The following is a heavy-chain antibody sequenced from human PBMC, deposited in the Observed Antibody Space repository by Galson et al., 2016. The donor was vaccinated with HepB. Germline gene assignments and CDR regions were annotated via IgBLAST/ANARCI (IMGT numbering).Heavy chain of an antibody. D-gene: IGHD3-9*01. Sequence: SVKVSCKVSGYTLSDLSMHWVRQAPGKGLEWMGRFGPERGETFYAQKFQGRVTMIQDTFTDTAYMEVSSLTSEDTAVYYCASPATRAFDWAIGCWGQGTLVTVSS. CDR3: ASPATRAFDWAIGC. J-gene: IGHJ4*02. CDR1: GYTLSDLS. V-gene: IGHV1-24*01. CDR2: FGPERGET.